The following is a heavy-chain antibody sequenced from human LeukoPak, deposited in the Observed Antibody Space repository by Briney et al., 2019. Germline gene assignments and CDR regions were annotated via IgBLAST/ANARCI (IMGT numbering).Heavy chain of an antibody. CDR3: AKKGPYSSGWHGYYFDY. V-gene: IGHV3-21*04. CDR2: ISSSSSYI. CDR1: GFTFSSYS. D-gene: IGHD6-19*01. J-gene: IGHJ4*02. Sequence: PGGSLRLSCAASGFTFSSYSMNWVRQAPGKGLEWVSSISSSSSYIYYADSVKGRFTISRDNSKNTLYLQMNSLRAEDTAVYYCAKKGPYSSGWHGYYFDYWGQGTLVTVSS.